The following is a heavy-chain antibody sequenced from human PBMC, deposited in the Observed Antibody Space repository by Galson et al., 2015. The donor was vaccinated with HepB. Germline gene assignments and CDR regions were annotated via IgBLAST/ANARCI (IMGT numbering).Heavy chain of an antibody. CDR1: GFTFSNYW. CDR2: INSDGTYI. Sequence: SLSLSCAASGFTFSNYWMHWVRQAPGKGLVWVSRINSDGTYITYADSVKGRFTISRDNAKNTLYLQMNSPRAEDTALYYCARTRGAAAGIFDYWGQGSLVTVSS. J-gene: IGHJ4*02. D-gene: IGHD6-13*01. V-gene: IGHV3-74*01. CDR3: ARTRGAAAGIFDY.